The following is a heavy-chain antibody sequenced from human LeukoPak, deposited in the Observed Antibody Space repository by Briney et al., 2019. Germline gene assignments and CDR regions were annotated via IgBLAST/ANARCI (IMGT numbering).Heavy chain of an antibody. Sequence: PGGSLRLSCAASGFTFSSYAMHWVRQAPGKGLEWVAVISYDGSNKYYADSVKGRFTISRDNSKNTLYLQMNSLRAEDTAVYYCARREILDYWGQGILVTVSS. CDR2: ISYDGSNK. J-gene: IGHJ4*02. CDR3: ARREILDY. CDR1: GFTFSSYA. D-gene: IGHD1-26*01. V-gene: IGHV3-30-3*01.